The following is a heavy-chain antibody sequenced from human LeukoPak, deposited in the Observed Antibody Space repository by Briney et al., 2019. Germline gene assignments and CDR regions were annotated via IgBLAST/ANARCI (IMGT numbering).Heavy chain of an antibody. V-gene: IGHV4-59*01. CDR2: IYYSGST. Sequence: PSETLSLTCTVSGGSISSYYWSWIRQPPGKGLEWIGYIYYSGSTNYNPSLKSRVTISVDTSKNQFSLKLSSVTAADTAVYYCARDYSRWLDPWGQGTLVTVSS. D-gene: IGHD4-11*01. CDR3: ARDYSRWLDP. CDR1: GGSISSYY. J-gene: IGHJ5*02.